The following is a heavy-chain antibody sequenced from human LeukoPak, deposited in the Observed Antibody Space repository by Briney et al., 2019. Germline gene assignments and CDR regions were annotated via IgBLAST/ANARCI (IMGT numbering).Heavy chain of an antibody. D-gene: IGHD1-26*01. CDR2: ISGSGGST. CDR3: AKDLVVGDDN. V-gene: IGHV3-23*01. Sequence: GGSLRLSCVASGFTFSIYAMSWVRQAPGKGLVWVSTISGSGGSTYYADSVKGRFTVSRDNSKNTLYLQMNSLRVEDTAVYYCAKDLVVGDDNWGQGTLVTVSS. J-gene: IGHJ4*02. CDR1: GFTFSIYA.